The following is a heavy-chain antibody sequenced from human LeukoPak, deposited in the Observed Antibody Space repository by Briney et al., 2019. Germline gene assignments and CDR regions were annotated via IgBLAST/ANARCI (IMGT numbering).Heavy chain of an antibody. CDR1: GGSISSSNW. D-gene: IGHD3-10*01. CDR2: IYHSGST. J-gene: IGHJ4*02. Sequence: PSGTLSLTCAVSGGSISSSNWWSWVRQPPGKGLEWIGEIYHSGSTNYNPSLKSRVTISVDKSKNQFSLELSSVTAADTAVYYCARVGLTMVRGVRYYFDYWGQGTLVTVSS. V-gene: IGHV4-4*02. CDR3: ARVGLTMVRGVRYYFDY.